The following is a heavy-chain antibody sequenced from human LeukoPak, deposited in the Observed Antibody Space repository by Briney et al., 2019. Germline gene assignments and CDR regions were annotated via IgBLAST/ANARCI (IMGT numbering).Heavy chain of an antibody. D-gene: IGHD6-13*01. CDR1: GFTFSDYS. V-gene: IGHV3-21*01. Sequence: GGSLRLSCAASGFTFSDYSMNWVRQAPGKGLEWVSSISDSSRSIFYADSVKGRFIISRDNAKNSLFLLMDTLRAEDTAVYYCTRSRIASTGDFDYWGQGTLVAVSS. CDR2: ISDSSRSI. J-gene: IGHJ4*02. CDR3: TRSRIASTGDFDY.